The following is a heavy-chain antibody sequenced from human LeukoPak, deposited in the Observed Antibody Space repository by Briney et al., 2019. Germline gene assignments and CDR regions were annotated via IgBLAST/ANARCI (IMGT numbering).Heavy chain of an antibody. CDR2: IIPILGIA. J-gene: IGHJ4*02. D-gene: IGHD4-17*01. CDR1: GGTFSSYA. CDR3: AIKSEDYGDYHY. V-gene: IGHV1-69*04. Sequence: GASVKLSCKASGGTFSSYAISWVRQAPGQGLEWMGRIIPILGIANYAQKFQGRVTITADKSTSTAYMELSSLRSEDTAVYYCAIKSEDYGDYHYWGQGTLATVSS.